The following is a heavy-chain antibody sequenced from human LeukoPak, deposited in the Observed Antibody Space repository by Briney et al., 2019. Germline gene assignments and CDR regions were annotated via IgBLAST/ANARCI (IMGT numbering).Heavy chain of an antibody. J-gene: IGHJ4*02. D-gene: IGHD3-9*01. CDR2: ISGSSGYI. Sequence: PGGSLRLSCAASGFTFSSYSMNWVRQAPGKGLEWVSSISGSSGYIYYADSVKGRFTISRDNAENSLYLQMDSLRAEDTAVYYCATHGYSELRYFDWSTNEWGQGTLVTVSS. V-gene: IGHV3-21*01. CDR1: GFTFSSYS. CDR3: ATHGYSELRYFDWSTNE.